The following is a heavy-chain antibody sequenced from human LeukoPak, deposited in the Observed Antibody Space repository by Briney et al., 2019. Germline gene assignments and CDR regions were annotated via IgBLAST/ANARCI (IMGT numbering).Heavy chain of an antibody. J-gene: IGHJ4*02. V-gene: IGHV3-23*01. D-gene: IGHD1-26*01. CDR3: ARAAGSYYNVPDY. Sequence: GGSLRLSCAASGFTFSTYAMYWVRQAPGKGLEWVSGIFGSGGSTHYADSVKGRFTISRDNSKNTVYLQMNSLRAEDTAVYYCARAAGSYYNVPDYWGQGTLVTVSS. CDR1: GFTFSTYA. CDR2: IFGSGGST.